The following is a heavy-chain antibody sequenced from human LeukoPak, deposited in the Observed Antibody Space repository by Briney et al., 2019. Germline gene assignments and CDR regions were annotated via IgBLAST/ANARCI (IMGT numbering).Heavy chain of an antibody. V-gene: IGHV3-66*01. CDR3: VKDLGRYRNNCFDY. J-gene: IGHJ4*02. D-gene: IGHD1-26*01. CDR1: GFTVSGNY. Sequence: GGSLRLSCAAPGFTVSGNYMSWVRQAPGKGLEWVSVIYSGGSPYYADSVKGRFTISRDNSKNTLYLQMNSLRAEDTAVYYCVKDLGRYRNNCFDYWGQGTLVTVSS. CDR2: IYSGGSP.